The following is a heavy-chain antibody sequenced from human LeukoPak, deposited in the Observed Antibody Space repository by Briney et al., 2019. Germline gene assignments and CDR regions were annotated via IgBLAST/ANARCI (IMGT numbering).Heavy chain of an antibody. J-gene: IGHJ4*02. Sequence: GGSLRLSCAVSGITLSNYGMTWVRQAPGKGLEWVAGISDTGGRTNYADSVKGRFTISRDNPKNTLYLQMNRLRAEDTAVYFCAKRGVVIRVILVGFHKEAYYFDSWGQGALVTVSS. V-gene: IGHV3-23*01. D-gene: IGHD3-22*01. CDR2: ISDTGGRT. CDR1: GITLSNYG. CDR3: AKRGVVIRVILVGFHKEAYYFDS.